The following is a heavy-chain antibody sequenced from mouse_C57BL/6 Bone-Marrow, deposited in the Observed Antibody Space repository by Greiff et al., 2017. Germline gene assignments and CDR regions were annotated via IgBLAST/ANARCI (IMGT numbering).Heavy chain of an antibody. CDR3: TRWLLLRWVFAD. CDR2: IDPETGGT. D-gene: IGHD1-1*01. J-gene: IGHJ3*01. CDR1: GYTFTDYE. Sequence: QVQLQQSGAELVRPGASVTLSCKASGYTFTDYEMHWVKQTPVHGLEWIGAIDPETGGTAYNQKFKGKAILTADKSSSTAYMELRSLTSEVSAVYYCTRWLLLRWVFADWGQGTLVTVSA. V-gene: IGHV1-15*01.